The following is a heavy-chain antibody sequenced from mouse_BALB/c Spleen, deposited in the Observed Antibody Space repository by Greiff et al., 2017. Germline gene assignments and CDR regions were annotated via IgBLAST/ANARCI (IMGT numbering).Heavy chain of an antibody. CDR2: INPSTGYT. J-gene: IGHJ2*01. CDR1: GYTFTSYW. D-gene: IGHD1-2*01. CDR3: ARGYYGHDY. V-gene: IGHV1-7*01. Sequence: VQLQQSGAELAKPGASVKMSCTASGYTFTSYWMHWVKQRPGQGLEWIGYINPSTGYTEYNQKFKDKATLTADKSSSTAYMQLSSLTSEDSAVYYCARGYYGHDYWGQGTTLTVSS.